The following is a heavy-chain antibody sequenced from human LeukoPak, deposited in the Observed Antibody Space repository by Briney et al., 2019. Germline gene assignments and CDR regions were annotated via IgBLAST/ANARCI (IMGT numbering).Heavy chain of an antibody. D-gene: IGHD3-9*01. Sequence: PPGGSLRLSCAASGFTFSSYAIHWVRQAPGKGLEWVAVISYDGSNKYYADSVKGRFTISRDNSKNTLYLQMNSLRAEDAAVYYCARGHYDILTDFVDYWGQGTLVTVSS. J-gene: IGHJ4*02. V-gene: IGHV3-30*04. CDR1: GFTFSSYA. CDR3: ARGHYDILTDFVDY. CDR2: ISYDGSNK.